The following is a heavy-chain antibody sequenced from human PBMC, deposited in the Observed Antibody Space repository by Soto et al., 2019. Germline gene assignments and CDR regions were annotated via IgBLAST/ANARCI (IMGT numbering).Heavy chain of an antibody. V-gene: IGHV3-48*01. D-gene: IGHD6-19*01. CDR3: ARVIVEIAVAGTYDWFDP. CDR2: ISSSSSTI. CDR1: GFTFSSYS. Sequence: GGSLRLSCAASGFTFSSYSMNWVRQAPGKGLEWVSYISSSSSTIYYADSVKGRFTISRDNAKNSLYLQMNSLRAEDTAVYYCARVIVEIAVAGTYDWFDPWGQGTLVTVSS. J-gene: IGHJ5*02.